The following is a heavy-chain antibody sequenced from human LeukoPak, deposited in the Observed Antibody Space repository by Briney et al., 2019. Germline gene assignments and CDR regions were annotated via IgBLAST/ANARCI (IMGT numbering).Heavy chain of an antibody. CDR1: GFPFSSYG. J-gene: IGHJ3*02. D-gene: IGHD3-16*01. CDR2: IWYDGSNK. Sequence: GRSLRLSCAASGFPFSSYGMHWVRQALGKGLEWVAVIWYDGSNKYYADSVKGRFSISRDNSKDTLHLQMNSLRDEDTALYYCARDGGGGDAFDIWGQGTMVTVSS. V-gene: IGHV3-33*01. CDR3: ARDGGGGDAFDI.